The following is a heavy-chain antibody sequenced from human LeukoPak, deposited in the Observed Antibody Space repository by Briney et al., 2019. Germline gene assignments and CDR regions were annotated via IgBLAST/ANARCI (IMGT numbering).Heavy chain of an antibody. J-gene: IGHJ1*01. Sequence: SEPLSLTCTVSGGSISSYYWSWVRPPPGKVLEWIGYIHDSGTTFFNPSLKTRVTMSVDPANNQFSLKLSSVTAADTAVYYCARSWDYGDKYFQHWGQGTLVTVSS. CDR2: IHDSGTT. V-gene: IGHV4-4*09. CDR1: GGSISSYY. CDR3: ARSWDYGDKYFQH. D-gene: IGHD4-17*01.